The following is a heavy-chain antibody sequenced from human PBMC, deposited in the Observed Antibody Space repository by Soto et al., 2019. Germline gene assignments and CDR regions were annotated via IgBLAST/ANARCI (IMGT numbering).Heavy chain of an antibody. CDR2: IYPGDSDT. Sequence: GEALKISCKGSGDRFTNYWICWVRQMPGKCLDWMGIIYPGDSDTRYSPSFQGQVTISADKSINTAYLQWSSLKASDTAMYYCARTAAAGKYYYGVDVWGQGTTVTVSS. CDR1: GDRFTNYW. J-gene: IGHJ6*02. D-gene: IGHD6-13*01. CDR3: ARTAAAGKYYYGVDV. V-gene: IGHV5-51*01.